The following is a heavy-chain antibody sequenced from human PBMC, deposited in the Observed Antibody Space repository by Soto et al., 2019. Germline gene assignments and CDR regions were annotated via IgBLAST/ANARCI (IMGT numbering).Heavy chain of an antibody. V-gene: IGHV1-3*01. Sequence: ASVKVSCKASGYTFTSYGIHWVRQAPGQRLEWMGWINAANGDTKYSPKFQGGVTITRDTSASTAYMELSSLRSEDTAVCYCVRRHVSATGIDWFDPWGQGTLVTVS. CDR1: GYTFTSYG. J-gene: IGHJ5*02. D-gene: IGHD6-13*01. CDR3: VRRHVSATGIDWFDP. CDR2: INAANGDT.